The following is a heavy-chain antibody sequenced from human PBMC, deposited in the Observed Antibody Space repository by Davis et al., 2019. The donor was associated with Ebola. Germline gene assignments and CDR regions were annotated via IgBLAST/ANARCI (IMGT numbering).Heavy chain of an antibody. CDR2: IHSGGST. J-gene: IGHJ4*02. CDR1: GFTIHNNY. CDR3: ARGGSALSHDY. Sequence: GGSLRLSCAASGFTIHNNYMSWVRQAPGKGLEWVSIIHSGGSTHYADSVKGRFTVSRDDSKNTLYLQMNSLRAEDTAVDYCARGGSALSHDYWGQGSLVTVSS. V-gene: IGHV3-53*01. D-gene: IGHD6-25*01.